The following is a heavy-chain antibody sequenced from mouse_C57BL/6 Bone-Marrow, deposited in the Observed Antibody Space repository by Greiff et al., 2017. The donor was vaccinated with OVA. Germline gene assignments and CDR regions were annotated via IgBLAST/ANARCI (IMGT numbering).Heavy chain of an antibody. D-gene: IGHD1-1*01. J-gene: IGHJ3*01. CDR2: IYTGNSDT. V-gene: IGHV1-5*01. CDR3: TREYYGSSYGWFAY. Sequence: EVKLMESGTVLARPGASVKMSCKTSGYTFTSYWMHWVKQRPGQGLEWIGAIYTGNSDTSYNQKFKGKAKLTAVTSASTAYMELHSQTIETYAVYYYTREYYGSSYGWFAYWGQGTLVTVSA. CDR1: GYTFTSYW.